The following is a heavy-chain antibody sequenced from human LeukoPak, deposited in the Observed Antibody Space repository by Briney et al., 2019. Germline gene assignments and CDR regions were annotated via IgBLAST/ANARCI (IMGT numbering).Heavy chain of an antibody. CDR3: ARGHLRIYCTNGVCYTGYYYYYMDV. CDR1: GGSFSGYY. CDR2: INHSGST. Sequence: SETLSLTCAVYGGSFSGYYWSWIRQPPGKGLEWIGEINHSGSTNYNPSLKSRVTISVDTSKNQFSLKLSSVTAADTAVYYCARGHLRIYCTNGVCYTGYYYYYMDVWGKGTTVTVSS. J-gene: IGHJ6*03. D-gene: IGHD2-8*01. V-gene: IGHV4-34*01.